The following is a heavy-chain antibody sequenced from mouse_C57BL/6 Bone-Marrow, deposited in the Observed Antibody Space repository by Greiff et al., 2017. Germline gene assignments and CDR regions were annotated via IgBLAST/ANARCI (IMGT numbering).Heavy chain of an antibody. CDR1: GFTFTDYY. V-gene: IGHV7-3*01. D-gene: IGHD6-1*01. CDR2: IRNKANGYTT. J-gene: IGHJ4*01. CDR3: ARYSAARSYAMDY. Sequence: EVKVVESGGGLVQPGGSLSLSCAASGFTFTDYYMSWVRQPPGKALEWLGFIRNKANGYTTEYSASVKGRFTISRDNSQSILYLQMNALRAEDSATYYCARYSAARSYAMDYWGQGTSVTVSS.